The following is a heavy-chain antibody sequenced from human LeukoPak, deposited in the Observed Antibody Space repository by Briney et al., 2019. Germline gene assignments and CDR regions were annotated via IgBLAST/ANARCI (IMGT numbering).Heavy chain of an antibody. CDR3: ARDWDQTTGWYWDH. J-gene: IGHJ4*02. CDR2: ISGSANGI. V-gene: IGHV3-48*03. CDR1: GFTFSSYE. Sequence: GGSLRPSCAVSGFTFSSYEMNWVRQAPGKGLEWVSYISGSANGILYADSVKGRFTISRDNAKSSLYLQMNSLRGEDTAIYYCARDWDQTTGWYWDHWGQGTLVTVSS. D-gene: IGHD6-19*01.